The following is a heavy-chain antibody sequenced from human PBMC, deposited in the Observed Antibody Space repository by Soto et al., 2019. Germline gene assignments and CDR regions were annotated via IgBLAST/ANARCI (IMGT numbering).Heavy chain of an antibody. CDR3: ARDRGYNWNYGWFDP. J-gene: IGHJ5*02. Sequence: QVQLVQSGAEVKKPGASVTVSCKASGYTFISYGISWVRQAPGQGLEWRGRISGYNGNTNYAQKLQGRVTMTTDTSTSTAYMELRSLRSDDTAVYYCARDRGYNWNYGWFDPWGQGTLVTVSS. V-gene: IGHV1-18*01. CDR1: GYTFISYG. D-gene: IGHD1-7*01. CDR2: ISGYNGNT.